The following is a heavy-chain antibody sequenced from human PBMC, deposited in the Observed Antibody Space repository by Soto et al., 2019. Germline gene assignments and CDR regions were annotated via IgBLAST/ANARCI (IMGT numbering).Heavy chain of an antibody. CDR1: GGTINSGDYF. J-gene: IGHJ5*02. CDR3: ARVFYDILTGSRWFDP. V-gene: IGHV4-30-4*01. Sequence: SETLSLTCSVSGGTINSGDYFWSWIRQPPGKGLALIGSIFYTGSTYYSPSLKSRASMSMDTSKNLFSLRLRSLTAADTAVYYCARVFYDILTGSRWFDPWGQGTLVTVSS. D-gene: IGHD3-9*01. CDR2: IFYTGST.